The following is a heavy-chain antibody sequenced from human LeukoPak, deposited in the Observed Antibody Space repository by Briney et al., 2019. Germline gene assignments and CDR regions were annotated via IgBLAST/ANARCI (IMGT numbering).Heavy chain of an antibody. CDR2: ISYDGSNK. CDR3: AKGVRTRGPSNSYASFQH. J-gene: IGHJ1*01. D-gene: IGHD3-10*01. CDR1: GFTFSSYG. Sequence: PGGSLRLSCAASGFTFSSYGMHWVRQAPGKGLEWVAVISYDGSNKYYADSVKGRFTISRDNSKNTLYLQMNSLRAEDTAVYYCAKGVRTRGPSNSYASFQHWGQGTLVTVSS. V-gene: IGHV3-30*18.